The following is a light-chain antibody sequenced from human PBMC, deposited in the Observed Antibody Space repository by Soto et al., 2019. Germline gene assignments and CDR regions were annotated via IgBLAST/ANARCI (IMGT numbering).Light chain of an antibody. Sequence: DIQITQSPSTLSASVGDRLPITCRASQSISSWLAWYQQKPGKAHKLLIYKAYSLESGVQSRFSGSGSGTEFTLTIRSLQPDDFATYYCKQYNSYLWTFGQGTKVDIK. CDR3: KQYNSYLWT. J-gene: IGKJ1*01. CDR1: QSISSW. V-gene: IGKV1-5*03. CDR2: KAY.